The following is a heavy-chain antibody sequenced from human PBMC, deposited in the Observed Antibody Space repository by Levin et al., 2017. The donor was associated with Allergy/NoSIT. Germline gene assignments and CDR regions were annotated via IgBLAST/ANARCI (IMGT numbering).Heavy chain of an antibody. CDR2: IYYSGST. CDR1: GGSISSSSYY. CDR3: ARQRAPGIAVAGAYYFDY. V-gene: IGHV4-39*01. D-gene: IGHD6-19*01. J-gene: IGHJ4*02. Sequence: SETLSLTCTVSGGSISSSSYYWGWIRQPPGKGLEWIGSIYYSGSTYYNPSLKSRVTISVDTSKNQFSLKLSSVTAADTAVYYCARQRAPGIAVAGAYYFDYWGQGTLVTVSS.